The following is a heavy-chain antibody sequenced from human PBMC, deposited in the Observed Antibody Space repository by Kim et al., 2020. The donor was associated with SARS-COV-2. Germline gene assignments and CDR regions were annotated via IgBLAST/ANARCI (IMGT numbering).Heavy chain of an antibody. CDR2: ISYDGSNK. D-gene: IGHD3-22*01. J-gene: IGHJ4*02. Sequence: GGSLRLSCAASGFTFSSYCMHWVRQAPGKGLEWVAVISYDGSNKYYADSVKGRFTISRDNSKNTLYLQMNSLRAEDTAVYYCAKDAHPRGGGGHYYDSSGLLVYWGQGTLVTVSS. V-gene: IGHV3-30*18. CDR1: GFTFSSYC. CDR3: AKDAHPRGGGGHYYDSSGLLVY.